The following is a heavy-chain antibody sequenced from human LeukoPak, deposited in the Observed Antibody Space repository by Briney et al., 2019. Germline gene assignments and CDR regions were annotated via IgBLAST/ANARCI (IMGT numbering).Heavy chain of an antibody. D-gene: IGHD3-10*01. Sequence: SETLSLTCAVYGGSFSGYYWSWIRQPPGKGLEWIGEINHSGSTNYNPSLKSRVTISVDTSKNQFSLKLSSVTAADTAVYYCARGRGLLGAHLYRGQGTLVTVSS. J-gene: IGHJ4*02. CDR1: GGSFSGYY. CDR2: INHSGST. V-gene: IGHV4-34*01. CDR3: ARGRGLLGAHLY.